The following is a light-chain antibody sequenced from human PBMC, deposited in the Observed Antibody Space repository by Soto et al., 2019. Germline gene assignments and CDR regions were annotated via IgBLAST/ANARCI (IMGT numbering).Light chain of an antibody. CDR3: QQYGGSPRIT. V-gene: IGKV3-20*01. CDR1: ERLSSVY. J-gene: IGKJ5*01. CDR2: GAS. Sequence: EIVLTQSPGTLSLSPGERATLSCRASERLSSVYLAWYQQRPGQPPRLLIYGASNMTTGIPDRLIGSGSGTAVTIIINRLEPDDAVIYYWQQYGGSPRITFGHGTRLEIK.